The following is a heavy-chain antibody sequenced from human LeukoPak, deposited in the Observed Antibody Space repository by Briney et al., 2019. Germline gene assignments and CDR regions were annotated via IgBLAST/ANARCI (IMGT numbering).Heavy chain of an antibody. D-gene: IGHD6-13*01. J-gene: IGHJ3*02. CDR3: ARLSTGADPGIAAAGIRLAFDI. CDR1: GGSISSSSSY. V-gene: IGHV4-39*01. CDR2: IYYSGST. Sequence: SETLSLTCTVSGGSISSSSSYWGWIRQPPGKGLEWIGSIYYSGSTYYNPSLKSRVTISVDTSKNQFSLKLSSVTAADTAVYYCARLSTGADPGIAAAGIRLAFDIWGQGTMVTVSS.